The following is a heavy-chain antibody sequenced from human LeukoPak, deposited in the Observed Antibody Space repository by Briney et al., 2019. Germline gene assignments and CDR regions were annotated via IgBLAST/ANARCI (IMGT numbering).Heavy chain of an antibody. V-gene: IGHV3-23*01. CDR1: GFTFKTHA. Sequence: GGSLRLSCAASGFTFKTHAMSWVRQAPGKGLEWVSRIDDSGVIRSYADSVKGRFTISRANSKMTLTLQMNSLRAEDTAVYYCAKRLKRNYYYHYAMDVWGQGTTVTVSS. J-gene: IGHJ6*02. CDR2: IDDSGVIR. D-gene: IGHD3-22*01. CDR3: AKRLKRNYYYHYAMDV.